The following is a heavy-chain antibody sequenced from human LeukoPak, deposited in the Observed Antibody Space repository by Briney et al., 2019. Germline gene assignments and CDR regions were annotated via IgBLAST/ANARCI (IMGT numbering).Heavy chain of an antibody. J-gene: IGHJ6*03. CDR3: ASGSGYDILYMDV. V-gene: IGHV4-59*12. D-gene: IGHD3-9*01. CDR2: IYYSGST. Sequence: SETLSLTCTVSGGSISSYYWSWIRQPPGKGLEWIGYIYYSGSTNYNPSLKSRVTMSVDTSKNQFSLKLSSVTAADTAVYYCASGSGYDILYMDVWGKGTTVTISS. CDR1: GGSISSYY.